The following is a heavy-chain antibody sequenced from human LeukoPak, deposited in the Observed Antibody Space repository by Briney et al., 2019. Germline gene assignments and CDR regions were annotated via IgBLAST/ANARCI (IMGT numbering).Heavy chain of an antibody. Sequence: SETLSLTCAVYGGSFSGYYWSWIRQPPGKGLEWFGEINHSGSTNYNPSLKSRVTISVDTSKNQFSLKLSSVTAADTAVYYCAIVVVPATIGGYYYGMDVWGQGTTVTVSS. CDR3: AIVVVPATIGGYYYGMDV. J-gene: IGHJ6*02. CDR1: GGSFSGYY. D-gene: IGHD2-2*01. CDR2: INHSGST. V-gene: IGHV4-34*01.